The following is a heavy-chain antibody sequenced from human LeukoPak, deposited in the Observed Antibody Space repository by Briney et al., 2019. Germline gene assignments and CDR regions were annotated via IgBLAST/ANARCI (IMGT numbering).Heavy chain of an antibody. CDR2: IYYTGST. J-gene: IGHJ5*02. V-gene: IGHV4-59*01. CDR3: ARDAAAGPRGWFDP. Sequence: RPSETLSLTCTVSGDSISSYYWSWIRQPPGKGLEWIGYIYYTGSTNYNPSLKSRVTISVDTSKNQFSLKLSSVTAADTAVYYCARDAAAGPRGWFDPWGQGTLVTVSS. D-gene: IGHD6-13*01. CDR1: GDSISSYY.